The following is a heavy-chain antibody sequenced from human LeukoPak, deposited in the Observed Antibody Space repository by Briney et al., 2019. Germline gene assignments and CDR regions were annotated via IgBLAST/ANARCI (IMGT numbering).Heavy chain of an antibody. CDR1: VYTFTRYD. V-gene: IGHV1-8*01. CDR3: ARGLYSSSSTLIYFYYYMDV. J-gene: IGHJ6*03. D-gene: IGHD6-6*01. Sequence: ASVKVSRKASVYTFTRYDINCVRQATGQGLEGMVWMNPKSGNTGYAQKFQGRVTMTRNTSISTAYMELSSLRSEDTAVYYCARGLYSSSSTLIYFYYYMDVWGKGTTVTVSS. CDR2: MNPKSGNT.